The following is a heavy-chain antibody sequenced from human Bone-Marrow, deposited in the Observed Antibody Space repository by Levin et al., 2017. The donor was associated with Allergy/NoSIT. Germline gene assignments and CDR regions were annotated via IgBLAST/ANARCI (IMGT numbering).Heavy chain of an antibody. Sequence: GESLKISCVASGFTFRSYWMNWVRQAPGKGLEWVAHIKPDGSDHYYVDSVKGRFTISRDNAKNSVHLQMNSLRAEDTAVYYCARESNLHATPEMDVWGQGTTVTVSS. CDR1: GFTFRSYW. CDR2: IKPDGSDH. D-gene: IGHD2-2*01. J-gene: IGHJ6*02. CDR3: ARESNLHATPEMDV. V-gene: IGHV3-7*01.